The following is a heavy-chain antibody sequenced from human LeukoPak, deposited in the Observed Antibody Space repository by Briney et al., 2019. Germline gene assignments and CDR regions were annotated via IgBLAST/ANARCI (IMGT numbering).Heavy chain of an antibody. CDR2: INWNGGRI. CDR3: ARDLHINAVTPGSTALDS. Sequence: PGGSLRLSCEAYGFTFDDHGMSWVRQAPGKGLEWVGGINWNGGRIGYAESFKGRFTISRDNAKSSLFLQMDSLRAEDTALYYCARDLHINAVTPGSTALDSWGLGTMVTVSS. J-gene: IGHJ3*01. V-gene: IGHV3-20*04. D-gene: IGHD4-23*01. CDR1: GFTFDDHG.